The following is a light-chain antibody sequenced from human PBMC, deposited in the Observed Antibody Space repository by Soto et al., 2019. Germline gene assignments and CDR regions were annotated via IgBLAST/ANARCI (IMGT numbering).Light chain of an antibody. J-gene: IGLJ1*01. V-gene: IGLV2-8*01. CDR2: EIN. CDR3: TSYAGSNNRYV. Sequence: QSALTQPPSASGSPGQSVTISCTGTSSDVGGYNFVSWYQQQPGKAPKLIIYEINKRPSGVPDRFSGSKSGNTASLTVSGLQAEDDADYYCTSYAGSNNRYVFGTGTKLTVL. CDR1: SSDVGGYNF.